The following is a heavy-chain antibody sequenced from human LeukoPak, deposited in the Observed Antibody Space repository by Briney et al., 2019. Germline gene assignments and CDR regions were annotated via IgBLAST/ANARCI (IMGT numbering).Heavy chain of an antibody. CDR1: GGSISSYY. D-gene: IGHD2-15*01. J-gene: IGHJ3*02. Sequence: PSETLSLTCTVSGGSISSYYWSWIRQPPGKGLEWIGYIYYSGSTNYNPSLKSRVTISVDTSKNQFSLKLSSVTAADTAVYYCARGVGYCSGGSCYYAFDIWGQGTMVTVSS. V-gene: IGHV4-59*01. CDR2: IYYSGST. CDR3: ARGVGYCSGGSCYYAFDI.